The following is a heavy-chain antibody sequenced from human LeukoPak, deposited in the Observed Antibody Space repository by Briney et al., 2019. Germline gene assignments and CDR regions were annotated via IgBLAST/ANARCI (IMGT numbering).Heavy chain of an antibody. D-gene: IGHD5-18*01. CDR1: GGSISSYY. Sequence: PSETLSLTCTVSGGSISSYYWSWIRQPAGKGLEWIGYIYYSGSTNYNPSLKSRVTISVDTSKNQFSLKLSSVTAADTAVYYCARGLRGYSYGPLGYWGQGTLVTVSS. CDR2: IYYSGST. J-gene: IGHJ4*02. CDR3: ARGLRGYSYGPLGY. V-gene: IGHV4-59*01.